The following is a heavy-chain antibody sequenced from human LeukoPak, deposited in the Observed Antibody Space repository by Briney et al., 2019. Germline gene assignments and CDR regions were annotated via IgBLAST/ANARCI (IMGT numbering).Heavy chain of an antibody. J-gene: IGHJ2*01. CDR2: VNVDGST. CDR3: ARGAKGYWYFDL. Sequence: GGSLRLSCAASGFTFSSYWMHWVRQAPGKGLVWVSRVNVDGSTYYADSVKGRFTVSRDNAENTLYLQENSLGDEDTAVYYCARGAKGYWYFDLWGRGTLVTVSS. CDR1: GFTFSSYW. V-gene: IGHV3-74*01.